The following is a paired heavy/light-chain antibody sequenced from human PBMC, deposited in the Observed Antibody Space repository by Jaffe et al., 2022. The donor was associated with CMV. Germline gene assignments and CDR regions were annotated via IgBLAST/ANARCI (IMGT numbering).Heavy chain of an antibody. Sequence: EVQLLESGGGLVQPGGSLRLSCAASGFTFSSYAMSWVRQAPGKGLEWVSAISGSGGSTYYADSVKGRFTISRDNSKNTLYLQMNSLRAEDTAVYYCAKSSDRGVTIFGVVTPRRGWFDPWGQGTLVTVSS. J-gene: IGHJ5*02. CDR2: ISGSGGST. V-gene: IGHV3-23*01. D-gene: IGHD3-3*01. CDR1: GFTFSSYA. CDR3: AKSSDRGVTIFGVVTPRRGWFDP.
Light chain of an antibody. CDR2: VGTGGIVG. CDR3: GADHGSGSNFVV. J-gene: IGLJ2*01. Sequence: QPVLTQPPSASASLGASVTLTCTLSSGYSNYKVDWYQQRPGKGPRFVMRVGTGGIVGSKGDGIPDRFSVLGSGLNRYLTIKNIQEEDESDYHCGADHGSGSNFVVFGGGTKLTVL. V-gene: IGLV9-49*01. CDR1: SGYSNYK.